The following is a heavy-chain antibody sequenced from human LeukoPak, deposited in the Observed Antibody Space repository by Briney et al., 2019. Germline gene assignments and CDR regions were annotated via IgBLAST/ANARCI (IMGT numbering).Heavy chain of an antibody. CDR2: IYYSGST. D-gene: IGHD1-26*01. Sequence: SETLSLTCTVSGGSISSSSYYWGWIRQPPGKGLEWIGSIYYSGSTYYNPSLKSRVTISVDTSKNQFSLKLSSATAADTAVYYCARHPGGFDPWGQGTLVTVSS. J-gene: IGHJ5*02. CDR1: GGSISSSSYY. CDR3: ARHPGGFDP. V-gene: IGHV4-39*01.